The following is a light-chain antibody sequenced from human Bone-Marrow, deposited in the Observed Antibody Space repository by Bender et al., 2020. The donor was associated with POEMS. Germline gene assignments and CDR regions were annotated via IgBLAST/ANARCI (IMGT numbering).Light chain of an antibody. V-gene: IGLV2-23*01. Sequence: QSALTQPASVSGSPGQSITISCTGTSNDIGSYDHVCWYQQHPGKAPKLMIYEGSQRPSGVSNRFSGSKSGNTAFLTISGLQAEDEADSYCCSYAGSYTWVFGGVTKVTVL. J-gene: IGLJ3*02. CDR3: CSYAGSYTWV. CDR2: EGS. CDR1: SNDIGSYDH.